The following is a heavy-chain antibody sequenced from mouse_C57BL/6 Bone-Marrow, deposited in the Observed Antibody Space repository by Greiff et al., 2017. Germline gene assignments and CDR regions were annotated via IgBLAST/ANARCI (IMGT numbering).Heavy chain of an antibody. CDR1: GFTFSSYG. J-gene: IGHJ2*01. CDR2: ISSGGSYT. CDR3: ARRGLLRLFDY. Sequence: EVKLVESGGDLVKPGGSLKLSCAASGFTFSSYGMSWVRQTPDKRLEWVATISSGGSYTYYPDSVKGRFTISSDNAKNTLYLQMSSLKSEDTAMYYCARRGLLRLFDYWGQGTTLTVSS. D-gene: IGHD1-2*01. V-gene: IGHV5-6*02.